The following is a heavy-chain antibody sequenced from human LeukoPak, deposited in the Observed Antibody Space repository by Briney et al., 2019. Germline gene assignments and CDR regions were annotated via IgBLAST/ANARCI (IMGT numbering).Heavy chain of an antibody. J-gene: IGHJ3*02. Sequence: SETLSLTCTVSGGSISSDNFYWSWIRQPAGKGLEWIGRIYTSGSTNYNPSLKSRATISVDTSKNQFSLKLSSVTAADTAVYYCARAPVPTYYYDSSRYYRAFDIWGQGTVVTVSS. D-gene: IGHD3-22*01. CDR3: ARAPVPTYYYDSSRYYRAFDI. V-gene: IGHV4-61*02. CDR1: GGSISSDNFY. CDR2: IYTSGST.